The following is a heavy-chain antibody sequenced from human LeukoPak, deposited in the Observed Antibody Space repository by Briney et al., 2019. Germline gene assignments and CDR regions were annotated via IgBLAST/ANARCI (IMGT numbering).Heavy chain of an antibody. CDR1: GGTLSSYA. CDR3: ARGAVAGTGGSSIEYFQH. V-gene: IGHV1-69*05. J-gene: IGHJ1*01. D-gene: IGHD6-19*01. Sequence: SVKVSCKASGGTLSSYAISWVRQAHGQGLEWMGGIIPIFGTANYAQKFQGRVTITTDESTSTAYMELSSLRSEDTAVYYSARGAVAGTGGSSIEYFQHWGQGTLVTVSS. CDR2: IIPIFGTA.